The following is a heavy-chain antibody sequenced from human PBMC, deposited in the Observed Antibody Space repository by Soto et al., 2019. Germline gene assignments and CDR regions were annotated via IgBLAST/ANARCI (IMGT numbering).Heavy chain of an antibody. D-gene: IGHD6-6*01. CDR2: IKSKTDGGTT. V-gene: IGHV3-15*01. Sequence: GGSLRLSCAASGFTFSNAWMSWVRQAPGKGLEWVGRIKSKTDGGTTDYAAPVKGRFTISRDDSKNTLYLQMNSLKTEDTAVYYCTTDKEYSSSSLAYWGQGTLVTVSS. CDR3: TTDKEYSSSSLAY. J-gene: IGHJ4*02. CDR1: GFTFSNAW.